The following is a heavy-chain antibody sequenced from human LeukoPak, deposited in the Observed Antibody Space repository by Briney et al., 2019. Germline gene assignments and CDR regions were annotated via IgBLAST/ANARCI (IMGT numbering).Heavy chain of an antibody. J-gene: IGHJ6*04. CDR1: GYTFTSYG. CDR3: AREGIAVAGIYYYYYGMDV. Sequence: GASVKVSCKASGYTFTSYGISWVRQAPGQGLEWMGWISAYNGNTNYAQKLQGRVTMTTDTSTSTAYMELRSLRSDDTAVYYCAREGIAVAGIYYYYYGMDVWGIGTTVTVSS. D-gene: IGHD6-19*01. V-gene: IGHV1-18*04. CDR2: ISAYNGNT.